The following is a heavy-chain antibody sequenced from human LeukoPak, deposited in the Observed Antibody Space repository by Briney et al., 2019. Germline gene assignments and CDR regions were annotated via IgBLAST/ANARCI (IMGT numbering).Heavy chain of an antibody. CDR3: ARVIYGSSGWYDAFDI. J-gene: IGHJ3*02. CDR2: INPNSGGT. Sequence: PSVKVSCKASGYTFTGYYMHWVRQDPGQGLEWMGRINPNSGGTNYAQKFQGRVTMTRDTSISTAYMELSRLRSDDTAVYYCARVIYGSSGWYDAFDIWGQGTMVTVSS. CDR1: GYTFTGYY. D-gene: IGHD6-19*01. V-gene: IGHV1-2*06.